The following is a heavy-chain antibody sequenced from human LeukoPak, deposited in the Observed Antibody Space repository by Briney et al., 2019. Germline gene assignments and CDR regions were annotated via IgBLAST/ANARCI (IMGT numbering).Heavy chain of an antibody. D-gene: IGHD6-13*01. Sequence: EASVKVSCKASGYTFTTYYMHWVRQAPGQGLEWMGIINPSSGSTTYAQSFRGRVTMTRDTSTTTVYMELSSLRSEDTAVYYCARGRIPATRSYFDYWGQGTLVTVSS. CDR2: INPSSGST. CDR3: ARGRIPATRSYFDY. V-gene: IGHV1-46*01. J-gene: IGHJ4*02. CDR1: GYTFTTYY.